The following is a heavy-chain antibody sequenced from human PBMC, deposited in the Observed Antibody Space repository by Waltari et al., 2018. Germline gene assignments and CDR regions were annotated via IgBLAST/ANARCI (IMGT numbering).Heavy chain of an antibody. D-gene: IGHD6-19*01. CDR2: IYYSGST. V-gene: IGHV4-39*01. CDR3: ARHGAVWVWYFDL. J-gene: IGHJ2*01. CDR1: GGSISSSSYY. Sequence: QLQLQESGPGLVKPSETLSLTCTVSGGSISSSSYYWGWLRQPPGKGLEWIGSIYYSGSTYYNPSLKSRVTISVDTSKNQFSLKLSSVTAADTAVYYCARHGAVWVWYFDLWGRGTLVTVSS.